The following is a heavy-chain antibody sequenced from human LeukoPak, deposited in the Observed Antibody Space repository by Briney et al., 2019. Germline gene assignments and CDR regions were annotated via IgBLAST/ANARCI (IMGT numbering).Heavy chain of an antibody. J-gene: IGHJ5*02. Sequence: SETLSLTCTVSGYSISSGGYYWHWIRQHPEKGLDWIGNIYSTATTYYNPSLTSRLTMSLDTSKSQFSLKVTSVTAADTAVYFCARDRPDTTSPTTVGRFDPWGQGTLVTVSS. CDR1: GYSISSGGYY. D-gene: IGHD1-26*01. CDR3: ARDRPDTTSPTTVGRFDP. CDR2: IYSTATT. V-gene: IGHV4-31*03.